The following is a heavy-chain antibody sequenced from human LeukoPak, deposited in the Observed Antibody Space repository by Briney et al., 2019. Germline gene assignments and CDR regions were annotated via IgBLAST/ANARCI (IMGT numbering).Heavy chain of an antibody. Sequence: GGTLRLSCAASGITFSSYGMSWVRQAPGKGLEWVSVISGSGGGTYYADSVKGRFTISRDNSKNTLYLQMNGLRAEDTAVYYCAKDKLTFGERAYMGVWGKGTTVTVSS. CDR3: AKDKLTFGERAYMGV. J-gene: IGHJ6*03. D-gene: IGHD3-10*01. V-gene: IGHV3-23*01. CDR1: GITFSSYG. CDR2: ISGSGGGT.